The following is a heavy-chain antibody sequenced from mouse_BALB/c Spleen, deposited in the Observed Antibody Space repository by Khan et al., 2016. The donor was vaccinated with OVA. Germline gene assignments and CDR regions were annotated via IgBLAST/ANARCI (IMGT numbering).Heavy chain of an antibody. CDR3: AKGGKYGDY. D-gene: IGHD2-1*01. CDR1: GYTFSSYW. CDR2: ILPGSGSS. J-gene: IGHJ2*01. Sequence: QVQLQQSGAELLKPGASVKISCKAAGYTFSSYWIEWVKQRPGHGLEWIGEILPGSGSSNYNEKFKGKATFTADSSSNTDYMQLSSLTSEDSAVYYGAKGGKYGDYWGQGTTLTVAS. V-gene: IGHV1-9*01.